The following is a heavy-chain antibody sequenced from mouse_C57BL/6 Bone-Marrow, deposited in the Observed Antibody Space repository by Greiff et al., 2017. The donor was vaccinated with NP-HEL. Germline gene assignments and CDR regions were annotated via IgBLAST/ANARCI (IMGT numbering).Heavy chain of an antibody. D-gene: IGHD1-3*01. J-gene: IGHJ2*01. CDR1: GYTFTSYW. CDR2: IDPSDSYT. CDR3: ARGEWSFDY. V-gene: IGHV1-69*01. Sequence: VKLQQPGAELVMPGASVKLSCKASGYTFTSYWMHWVKQRPGQGLEWIGEIDPSDSYTNYNQKFKGKSTLTVDKSSSTAYMQLSSLTSEDSAVYYCARGEWSFDYWGQGTTLTVSS.